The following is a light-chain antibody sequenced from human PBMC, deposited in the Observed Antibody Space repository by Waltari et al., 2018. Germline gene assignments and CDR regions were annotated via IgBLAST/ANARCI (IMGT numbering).Light chain of an antibody. CDR1: SSDVGGYNF. V-gene: IGLV2-14*01. Sequence: QSALTQPASVSGSPGQSITISCTGTSSDVGGYNFVSWYQQHPGKAPKLRIYDVSNRPSGVSNRFSGSKSGNTASLTISGLQAEDEADYYCSSYTSSDTPVFGTGTKVTVV. J-gene: IGLJ1*01. CDR3: SSYTSSDTPV. CDR2: DVS.